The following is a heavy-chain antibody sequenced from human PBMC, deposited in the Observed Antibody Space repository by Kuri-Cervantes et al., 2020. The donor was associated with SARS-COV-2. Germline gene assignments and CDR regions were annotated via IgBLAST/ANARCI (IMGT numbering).Heavy chain of an antibody. CDR2: ISSGSDYI. CDR3: ARDRGYCDGGGCYSTGFSFDY. V-gene: IGHV3-21*01. D-gene: IGHD2-15*01. CDR1: GFTFSGSA. J-gene: IGHJ4*02. Sequence: LSLTCAASGFTFSGSAMHWVRQAPGRGLEWVSSISSGSDYIYYADSVKGRFSVSRDNAENSLSLQMNSLTAGDTAVYYCARDRGYCDGGGCYSTGFSFDYWGQGALVTVSS.